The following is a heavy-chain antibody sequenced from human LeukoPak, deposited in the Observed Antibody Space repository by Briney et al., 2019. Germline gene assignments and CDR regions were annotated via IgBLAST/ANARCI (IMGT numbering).Heavy chain of an antibody. J-gene: IGHJ4*02. V-gene: IGHV3-23*01. CDR2: ISGSGGST. CDR3: ARNRNDYGDYVHDY. D-gene: IGHD4-17*01. CDR1: GFTFSSYA. Sequence: PGGSLRLSCAASGFTFSSYAMSWVRQAPGKGLEWVSAISGSGGSTYYADSVKGRFTISRDNSKNTLYLQMNSLRAEDTAVYYCARNRNDYGDYVHDYWGQGTLVTVSS.